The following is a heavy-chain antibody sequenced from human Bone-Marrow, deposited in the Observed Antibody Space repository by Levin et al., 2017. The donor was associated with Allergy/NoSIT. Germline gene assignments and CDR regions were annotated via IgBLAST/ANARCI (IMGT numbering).Heavy chain of an antibody. CDR3: ARSFFGSSGWYGPPFDL. J-gene: IGHJ5*02. D-gene: IGHD6-19*01. CDR1: GFTFRSYV. V-gene: IGHV3-30*03. CDR2: ISYDGSKK. Sequence: PGGSLRLSCTASGFTFRSYVMHWVRQAPGKGLEWVAVISYDGSKKFYADSVEGRITISRDNSKKMMYLQMNRLRPEDTAVYYCARSFFGSSGWYGPPFDLWGQGTLVIVSS.